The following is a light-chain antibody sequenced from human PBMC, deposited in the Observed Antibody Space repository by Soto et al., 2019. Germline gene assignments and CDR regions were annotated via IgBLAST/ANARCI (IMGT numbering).Light chain of an antibody. CDR1: QSVGSS. CDR3: QHFGSSRGT. V-gene: IGKV3-20*01. Sequence: EVVLTQSPGTLSLSPGERATLSWRASQSVGSSLSWYQQKPGQATRLLFYGASSRATAIPDRFSGSGFGTDFTLTITSLEPEDFAVYYCQHFGSSRGTCGQGTKVDIK. J-gene: IGKJ1*01. CDR2: GAS.